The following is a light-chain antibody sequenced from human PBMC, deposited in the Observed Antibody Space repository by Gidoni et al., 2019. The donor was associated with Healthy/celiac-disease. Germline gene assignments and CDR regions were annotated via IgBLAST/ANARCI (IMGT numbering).Light chain of an antibody. J-gene: IGKJ4*01. CDR1: QSSSSY. V-gene: IGKV1-39*01. CDR2: AAS. CDR3: QQSYSTPHT. Sequence: DIQMTQSPSSLSASVGDRVTITCRASQSSSSYFNWYQQKPGKAPTLLIYAASSLQSGVPSRFSGSGSGTDFTLTISSMQPEDFATYYCQQSYSTPHTFGGXTKVEIK.